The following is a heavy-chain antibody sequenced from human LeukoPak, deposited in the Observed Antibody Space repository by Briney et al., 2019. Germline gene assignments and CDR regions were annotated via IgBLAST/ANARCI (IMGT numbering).Heavy chain of an antibody. Sequence: ASVKVSCTASGYTFTSYDINWVRQATGQGLEWMGWMNPNSGNTGYAQKFQGRVTMTRNTSISTAYMELSSLRSEDTAVYYCASSYDSSGRDAFDIWGQGTMVTVSS. CDR3: ASSYDSSGRDAFDI. J-gene: IGHJ3*02. V-gene: IGHV1-8*01. CDR2: MNPNSGNT. CDR1: GYTFTSYD. D-gene: IGHD3-22*01.